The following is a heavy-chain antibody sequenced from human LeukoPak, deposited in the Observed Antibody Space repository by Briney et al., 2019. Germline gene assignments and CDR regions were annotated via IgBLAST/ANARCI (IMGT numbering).Heavy chain of an antibody. CDR3: ARDRSPGNFDY. Sequence: SETLSLTCAVYGGSFSGNYWNWIRQPTGKGLEWIGEINHSRSTNYYPSLKSRVTISVDTSKNQFSLKLSSVTAADTAVYYCARDRSPGNFDYWGQGTLVTVSS. V-gene: IGHV4-34*01. D-gene: IGHD3-10*01. CDR1: GGSFSGNY. J-gene: IGHJ4*02. CDR2: INHSRST.